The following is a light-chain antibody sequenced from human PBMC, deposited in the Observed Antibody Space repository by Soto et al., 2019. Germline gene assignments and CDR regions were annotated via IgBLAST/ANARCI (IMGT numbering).Light chain of an antibody. CDR3: SSYTSSSTYV. CDR1: SSDVGYYNY. CDR2: DVR. J-gene: IGLJ1*01. V-gene: IGLV2-14*03. Sequence: QSVLTQPASVSGSPGQSITISCTGTSSDVGYYNYVSWYQQHPGKAPKLTIYDVRNRPSGVSNRFSGSKSGNTASLTISGLQAEDEADYYCSSYTSSSTYVFGTGTKLTVL.